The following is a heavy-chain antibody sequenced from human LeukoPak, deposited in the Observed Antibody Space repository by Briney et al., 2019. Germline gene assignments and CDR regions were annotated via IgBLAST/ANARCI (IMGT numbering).Heavy chain of an antibody. Sequence: PGRSLRLSCAASGFTFSSYAMSRVRQAPGTVLELVSAISGSGGSTYYADSVKGRFTISRDNSKNTLYLQMNSLRAEDTAVYYCAKDGEIAVVKDWGQGTLVTVSS. CDR3: AKDGEIAVVKD. CDR1: GFTFSSYA. D-gene: IGHD3-22*01. J-gene: IGHJ4*02. CDR2: ISGSGGST. V-gene: IGHV3-23*01.